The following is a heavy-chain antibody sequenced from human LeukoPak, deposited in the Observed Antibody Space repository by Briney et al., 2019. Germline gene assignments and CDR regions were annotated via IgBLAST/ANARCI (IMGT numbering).Heavy chain of an antibody. V-gene: IGHV4-34*01. J-gene: IGHJ3*02. CDR2: INHSGST. Sequence: PSETLSLTCAVHGGSFSGYYWSWIRQPPGKGLEWIGEINHSGSTNYNPSLKSRVTISVDTSKNQFSLKLSSVTAADTAVYYCARVGDAFDIWGQGTMVTVSS. CDR1: GGSFSGYY. CDR3: ARVGDAFDI.